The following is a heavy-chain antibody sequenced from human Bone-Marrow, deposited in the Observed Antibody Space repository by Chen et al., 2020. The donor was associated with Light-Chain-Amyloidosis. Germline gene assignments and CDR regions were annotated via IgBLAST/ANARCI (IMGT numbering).Heavy chain of an antibody. V-gene: IGHV3-23*04. J-gene: IGHJ4*02. CDR1: GFKFSSFG. CDR3: TRKGGYFDF. D-gene: IGHD3-10*01. Sequence: EVQLVESGGGLVQPGGSLRLSCATSGFKFSSFGMSWVRQAPGKGLEWVSTGSGSTVSTYYAGAVKGRFIISRDNSKSTLYLQMNSLRAGDTAVYFCTRKGGYFDFWGQGSLVTVSS. CDR2: GSGSTVST.